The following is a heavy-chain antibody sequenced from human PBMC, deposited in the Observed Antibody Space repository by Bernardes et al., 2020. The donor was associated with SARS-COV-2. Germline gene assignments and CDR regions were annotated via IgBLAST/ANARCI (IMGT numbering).Heavy chain of an antibody. D-gene: IGHD3-22*01. CDR3: AKEYYYDSSGYGMDV. CDR2: ISWNSGSI. Sequence: TLRLSCAASGFTFDDYAMHWVRQAPGKGLEWVSGISWNSGSIGYADSVKGRFTISRDNAKNSLYLQMNSLRAEDTALYYCAKEYYYDSSGYGMDVWGQGTTVTVSS. J-gene: IGHJ6*02. CDR1: GFTFDDYA. V-gene: IGHV3-9*01.